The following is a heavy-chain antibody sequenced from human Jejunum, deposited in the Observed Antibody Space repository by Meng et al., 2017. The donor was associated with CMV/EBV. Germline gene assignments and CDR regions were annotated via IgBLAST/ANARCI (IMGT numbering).Heavy chain of an antibody. D-gene: IGHD5-12*01. CDR1: FSNYA. V-gene: IGHV3-23*03. CDR3: AKEGYSGYAFYFYGMDV. J-gene: IGHJ6*02. Sequence: FSNYAMPWVGQAPGKGLEWVSVIYSGGSTSYSADSVKGRFTISRDDSKNTLYLQMHSLRAEDTAVYYCAKEGYSGYAFYFYGMDVWGQGTTVTVSS. CDR2: IYSGGSTS.